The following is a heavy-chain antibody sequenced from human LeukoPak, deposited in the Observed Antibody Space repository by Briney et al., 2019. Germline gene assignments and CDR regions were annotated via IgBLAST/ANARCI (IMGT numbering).Heavy chain of an antibody. J-gene: IGHJ4*02. CDR2: ISGSGGST. Sequence: GGSLRLSCAASGFTFRSYSMNWVRQAPGKGLEWVSAISGSGGSTYYADSVKGRFTISRDNSKNTLYLQMNSLRAEDTAVYYCAKVRQAAAGRLDYWGQGTLVTVSS. CDR1: GFTFRSYS. V-gene: IGHV3-23*01. CDR3: AKVRQAAAGRLDY. D-gene: IGHD6-13*01.